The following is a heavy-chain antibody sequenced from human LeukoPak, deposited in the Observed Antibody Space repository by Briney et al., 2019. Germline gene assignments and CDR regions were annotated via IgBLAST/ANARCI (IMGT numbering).Heavy chain of an antibody. CDR1: GGSISSGGYY. V-gene: IGHV4-30-2*01. CDR3: ARGGAVAGEFAD. CDR2: IYHSGST. Sequence: PSQTLSLTCTVSGGSISSGGYYWSWIRQPPGKGLEWIGYIYHSGSTYYNPSLKSRVTISEDTSKNQLSLTLTSVTAADTAVYYCARGGAVAGEFADWGQGTLVIVSS. J-gene: IGHJ4*02. D-gene: IGHD6-19*01.